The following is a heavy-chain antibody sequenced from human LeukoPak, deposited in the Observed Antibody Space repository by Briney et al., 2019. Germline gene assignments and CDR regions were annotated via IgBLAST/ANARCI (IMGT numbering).Heavy chain of an antibody. J-gene: IGHJ5*02. CDR2: ISSSGSTI. Sequence: GSLRLSCAASGFTFSDYYMSWIRQAPGKGLEWVSYISSSGSTIYYADSVKGRFTISGDNAKNSLYLQMNSLRAEDTAVYYCARNLGEQPVFWFDPWAREPWSPSPQ. CDR1: GFTFSDYY. CDR3: ARNLGEQPVFWFDP. D-gene: IGHD3-16*01. V-gene: IGHV3-11*01.